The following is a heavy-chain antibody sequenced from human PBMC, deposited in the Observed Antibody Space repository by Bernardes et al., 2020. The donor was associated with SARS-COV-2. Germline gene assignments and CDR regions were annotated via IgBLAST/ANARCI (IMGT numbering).Heavy chain of an antibody. Sequence: SETLSLTCAVFGGSISSGDYSWSWIRQPPGKGLEWIGYIYQSGTTYYNPSLKSRVTISLDTSKTHFSLNLSSVTAADTAMYYCARATLTSRATYYFDYWGQGTLVTVSS. J-gene: IGHJ4*02. CDR2: IYQSGTT. CDR3: ARATLTSRATYYFDY. CDR1: GGSISSGDYS. V-gene: IGHV4-30-2*01.